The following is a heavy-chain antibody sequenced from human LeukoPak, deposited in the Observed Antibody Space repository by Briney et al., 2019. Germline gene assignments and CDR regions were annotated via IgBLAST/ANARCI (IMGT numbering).Heavy chain of an antibody. J-gene: IGHJ6*02. D-gene: IGHD1-26*01. CDR1: GYTFTSYY. Sequence: ASVKVSCKASGYTFTSYYMHWVRQAPGQGLEWMGIINPSGGSTSYAQKFQGRVTMTRDTSTSTVYMELSSLRSEDTAVYYCARDRIVGASYYGMDVWGQGTTVTVSS. CDR3: ARDRIVGASYYGMDV. V-gene: IGHV1-46*01. CDR2: INPSGGST.